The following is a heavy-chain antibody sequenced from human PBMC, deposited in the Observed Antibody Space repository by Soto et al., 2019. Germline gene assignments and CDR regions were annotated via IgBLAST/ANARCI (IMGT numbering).Heavy chain of an antibody. J-gene: IGHJ4*02. V-gene: IGHV4-59*01. Sequence: QVQLQESGPGLVRPSETLPLTCTVSGGSINSYFWSWIRQSPGKGLEWIGHIYYSGSTSYSPSLKSRVSISVDTSKNQFSLEVHSVTAADTAVYYCARAGTNMVQFDYWGQGTLVTVSS. CDR3: ARAGTNMVQFDY. D-gene: IGHD3-10*01. CDR1: GGSINSYF. CDR2: IYYSGST.